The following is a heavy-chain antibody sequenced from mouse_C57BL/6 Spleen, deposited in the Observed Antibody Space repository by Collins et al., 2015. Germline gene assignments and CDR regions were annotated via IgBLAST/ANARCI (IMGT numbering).Heavy chain of an antibody. Sequence: VQLVESGGGLVKPGGPLKLSCAASGFTFSDYYMYWVRQTPEKRLEWVATISDGGSYAYYPDSVKGRFTISRDNAKNNLYLQMSSLKSEDTAMYYCARGVYYAIDYWGQGTSVTVSS. CDR3: ARGVYYAIDY. CDR1: GFTFSDYY. J-gene: IGHJ4*01. V-gene: IGHV5-4*02. CDR2: ISDGGSYA.